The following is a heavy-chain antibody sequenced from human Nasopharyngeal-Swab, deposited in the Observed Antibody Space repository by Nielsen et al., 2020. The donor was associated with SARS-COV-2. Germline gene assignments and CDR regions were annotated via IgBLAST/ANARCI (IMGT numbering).Heavy chain of an antibody. CDR1: GGSISSSSYY. D-gene: IGHD6-6*01. CDR2: IYYSGST. J-gene: IGHJ1*01. Sequence: SETLSLTCTVSGGSISSSSYYWGWIRQPPGKGLEWIGSIYYSGSTYYNPSLKSRVTISVDTSKNQFSLKLSSVTAADTAVYYCARESYSSSGSEYFQHWGQGTLVTVSS. V-gene: IGHV4-39*07. CDR3: ARESYSSSGSEYFQH.